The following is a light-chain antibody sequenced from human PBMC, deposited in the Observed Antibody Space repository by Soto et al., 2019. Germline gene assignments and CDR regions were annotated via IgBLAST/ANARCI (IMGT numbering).Light chain of an antibody. CDR1: QTVNSS. Sequence: EIVLTQSPATLSSSPGERATLSCRASQTVNSSLAWYQHKPGQAPRLLIYHTSNRATGIPARFSGSGSGTDCILTISSQEPEDFAVYYCHQRQSWPRTFGQGTKVEIK. CDR2: HTS. J-gene: IGKJ1*01. CDR3: HQRQSWPRT. V-gene: IGKV3-11*01.